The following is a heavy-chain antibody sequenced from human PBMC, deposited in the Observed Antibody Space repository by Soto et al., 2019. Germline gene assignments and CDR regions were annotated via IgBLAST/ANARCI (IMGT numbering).Heavy chain of an antibody. V-gene: IGHV4-31*03. CDR2: IYYSGST. D-gene: IGHD5-18*01. CDR1: GGSISSGGYY. CDR3: ARDDRIQLWSWFDP. Sequence: LSLTCTVSGGSISSGGYYWSWIRQHPGKGLEWIGYIYYSGSTYYNPSLKSRVTISVDTSKNQFSLKLSSVTAADTAVYYCARDDRIQLWSWFDPWGQGTLVT. J-gene: IGHJ5*02.